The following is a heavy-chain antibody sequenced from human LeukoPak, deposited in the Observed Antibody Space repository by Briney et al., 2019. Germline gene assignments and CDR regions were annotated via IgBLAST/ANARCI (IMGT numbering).Heavy chain of an antibody. V-gene: IGHV3-33*01. Sequence: PGRSLRLSCAASGFTFRRYGMHWVRQAPGKGLEWVAVIYFDGSNKYYADSVKGRFTISRDNSKNTLCLQLNTLKAEDTAVYYCARDRDSSGWFGIDYWGQGILVTVSS. D-gene: IGHD6-19*01. J-gene: IGHJ4*02. CDR2: IYFDGSNK. CDR3: ARDRDSSGWFGIDY. CDR1: GFTFRRYG.